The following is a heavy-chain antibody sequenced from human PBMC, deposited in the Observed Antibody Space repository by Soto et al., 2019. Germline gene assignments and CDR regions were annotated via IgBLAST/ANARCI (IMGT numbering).Heavy chain of an antibody. CDR2: ISISSSTI. J-gene: IGHJ5*02. Sequence: EVQLVESGGGLVQPGGSLRLSCAASGFTFSTYSMNWVRQAPGKGLEWVSYISISSSTIYYADSVKGRFTISGDNAKNSLYLQMNGLRAEDTAVYYCAREGDSSGWYNWFDPWGQGTLVTVSS. V-gene: IGHV3-48*01. CDR3: AREGDSSGWYNWFDP. D-gene: IGHD3-22*01. CDR1: GFTFSTYS.